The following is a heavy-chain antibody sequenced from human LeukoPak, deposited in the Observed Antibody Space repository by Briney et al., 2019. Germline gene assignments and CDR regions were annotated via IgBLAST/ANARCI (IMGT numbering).Heavy chain of an antibody. CDR3: ARDGGGSSWYSSY. D-gene: IGHD6-13*01. CDR2: VYSGGST. J-gene: IGHJ4*02. Sequence: GGSLRLSCAASGFTVSSNYMSWVRQAPGKGLEWVSVVYSGGSTYYADSVKGRFTISRDNSKNTPYLQMNSLRAEDTAVYYCARDGGGSSWYSSYWGQGTLVTVSS. V-gene: IGHV3-66*01. CDR1: GFTVSSNY.